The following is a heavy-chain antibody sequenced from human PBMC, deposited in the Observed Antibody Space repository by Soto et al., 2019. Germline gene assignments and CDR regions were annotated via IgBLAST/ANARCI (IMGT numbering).Heavy chain of an antibody. CDR1: GYTFTSYG. V-gene: IGHV1-18*01. J-gene: IGHJ4*02. CDR2: ISAYNGNT. CDR3: AREPNYFAY. Sequence: QVQLVQSGAEVKKPGASVKVSCKASGYTFTSYGVSWVRQAPGQGLEWMGWISAYNGNTKDAQKLQGRVTMTTDTDTSTASMELTSLRSDDTSVYYCAREPNYFAYWGQGTLVTVSS.